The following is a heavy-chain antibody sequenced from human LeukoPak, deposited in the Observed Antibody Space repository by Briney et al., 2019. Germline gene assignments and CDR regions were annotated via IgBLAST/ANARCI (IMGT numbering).Heavy chain of an antibody. Sequence: GGSLRLSCAASGFTFSSYAMSWVRQAPGKGLEWVSAISGSGGSTYYADSVKGRFTISRDNSKNTLYLQMGSLRAEDMAVYYCARRSGYSYGYDYWGQGTLVTVSS. CDR2: ISGSGGST. CDR3: ARRSGYSYGYDY. CDR1: GFTFSSYA. V-gene: IGHV3-23*01. J-gene: IGHJ4*02. D-gene: IGHD5-18*01.